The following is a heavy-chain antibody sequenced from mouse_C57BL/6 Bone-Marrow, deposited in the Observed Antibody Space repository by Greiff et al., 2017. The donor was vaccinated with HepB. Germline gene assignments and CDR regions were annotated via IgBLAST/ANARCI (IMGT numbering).Heavy chain of an antibody. CDR3: ARGVLTY. V-gene: IGHV1-69*01. CDR2: IDPSDSYT. CDR1: GYTFTSYW. J-gene: IGHJ3*01. Sequence: VQLQQPGAELVMPGASVKLSCKASGYTFTSYWMHWVNLRPGQGLEWIGEIDPSDSYTNYNQKFKGKSTLTVDKSSSTAYMQLSSLTSEDSAVYYCARGVLTYWGQGTLVTVSA.